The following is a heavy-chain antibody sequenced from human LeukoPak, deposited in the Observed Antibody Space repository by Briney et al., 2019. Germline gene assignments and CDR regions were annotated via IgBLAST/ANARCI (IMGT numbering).Heavy chain of an antibody. J-gene: IGHJ1*01. V-gene: IGHV4-59*08. D-gene: IGHD6-19*01. CDR1: GGSISSYY. CDR2: IYYSGST. Sequence: SETLSLTRTVSGGSISSYYWSWIRQPPGKGLEWIGYIYYSGSTNYNPSLKSRVTISVDTSKNQFSLKLSSVTAADTAVYYCARQSKYSSGWSEYFQHWGQGTLVTVSS. CDR3: ARQSKYSSGWSEYFQH.